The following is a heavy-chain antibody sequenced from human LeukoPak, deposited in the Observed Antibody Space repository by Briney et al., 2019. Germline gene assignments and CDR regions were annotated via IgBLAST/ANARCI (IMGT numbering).Heavy chain of an antibody. CDR3: ARARDYYDSSGYPVDY. Sequence: GGSLRLSCAASGFTFSSYSMNWVRQAPGKGLEWVSSISSSSSYIYYADSVKGRFTISRDNAKNSLYLQMNSLRAEDTAVYYCARARDYYDSSGYPVDYWGQGILVTVSS. CDR1: GFTFSSYS. CDR2: ISSSSSYI. J-gene: IGHJ4*02. V-gene: IGHV3-21*01. D-gene: IGHD3-22*01.